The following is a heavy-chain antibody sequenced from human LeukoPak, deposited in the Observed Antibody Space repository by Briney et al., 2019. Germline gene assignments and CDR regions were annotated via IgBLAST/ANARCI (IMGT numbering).Heavy chain of an antibody. J-gene: IGHJ4*02. CDR1: GGSFSSYA. V-gene: IGHV1-69*05. CDR2: IIPIFGTA. D-gene: IGHD1-26*01. CDR3: ARMREGGSIDY. Sequence: GASVKVSCKAAGGSFSSYAISWVREAPGQGLEWMGGIIPIFGTANYAQKFQGRVTITTDESTSTAYMEPSSLRSEDTAVNYCARMREGGSIDYWGQGTLVTVSS.